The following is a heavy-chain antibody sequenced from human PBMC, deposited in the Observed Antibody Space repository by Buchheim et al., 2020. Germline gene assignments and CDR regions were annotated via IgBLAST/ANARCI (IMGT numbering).Heavy chain of an antibody. V-gene: IGHV3-48*03. CDR3: ARGHLTGPDYDFWSGYYGLDY. CDR1: GFTFSSYE. J-gene: IGHJ4*02. CDR2: ISSSGSTI. Sequence: EVQLVESGGGLVQPGGSLRLSCAASGFTFSSYEMNWVRQALGKGLEWVSYISSSGSTIYYADSVKGRFTISRDNAKNSLYLQMNSLRAEDTAVYYCARGHLTGPDYDFWSGYYGLDYWGQGTL. D-gene: IGHD3-3*01.